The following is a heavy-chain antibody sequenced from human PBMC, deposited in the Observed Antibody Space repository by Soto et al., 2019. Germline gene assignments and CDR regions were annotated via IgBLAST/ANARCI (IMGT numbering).Heavy chain of an antibody. V-gene: IGHV3-30*03. D-gene: IGHD1-20*01. CDR3: ARRGYNVGLNGAFDY. J-gene: IGHJ4*02. CDR2: ICDGGSNK. CDR1: GFTFSSYD. Sequence: GGSLRLSCAASGFTFSSYDMHWVRQAPGKGLEWVAVICDGGSNKYYADSVKGRFTISRDNSKNTLYLQMNSLRAEDTAVYYCARRGYNVGLNGAFDYWGQGTLVTVSS.